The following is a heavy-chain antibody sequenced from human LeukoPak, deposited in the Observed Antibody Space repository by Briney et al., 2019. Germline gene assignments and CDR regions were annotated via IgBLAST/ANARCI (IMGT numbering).Heavy chain of an antibody. CDR2: IGTAGDT. CDR1: GFTFSSYD. V-gene: IGHV3-13*01. D-gene: IGHD4-17*01. Sequence: PGGSLRLSCAASGFTFSSYDMHWVRQATGKGLEWVSAIGTAGDTYYPGSVKGRFTISRENAKNSLYLQMNSLRAGDTAVYYCARGGWQKSLHGDYGWFDPWGQGTLVAVSS. CDR3: ARGGWQKSLHGDYGWFDP. J-gene: IGHJ5*02.